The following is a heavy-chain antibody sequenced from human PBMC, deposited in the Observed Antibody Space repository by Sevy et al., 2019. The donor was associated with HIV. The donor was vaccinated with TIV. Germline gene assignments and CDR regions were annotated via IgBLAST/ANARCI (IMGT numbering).Heavy chain of an antibody. D-gene: IGHD2-21*01. V-gene: IGHV3-9*01. J-gene: IGHJ6*02. Sequence: GGSLRLSCAASGFPFNDHAVHWVRQVPGKGLEWVSGVSWNSRNIGYADPVKGRFTISRDNANHFLYLEMNSLRPEDTAFYYCAKDINRGCDGINCYPYYYYFYGLDVWGQGTTVTVSS. CDR3: AKDINRGCDGINCYPYYYYFYGLDV. CDR2: VSWNSRNI. CDR1: GFPFNDHA.